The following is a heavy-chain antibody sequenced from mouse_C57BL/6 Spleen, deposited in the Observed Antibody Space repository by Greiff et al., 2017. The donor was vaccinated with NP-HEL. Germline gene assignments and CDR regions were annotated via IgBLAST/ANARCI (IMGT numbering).Heavy chain of an antibody. CDR2: IDPEDGDT. D-gene: IGHD1-1*01. Sequence: EVKLMESGAELVRPGASVKLSCTASGFNIKDYYMHWVKQRPEQGLEWIGRIDPEDGDTEYAPKFQGKATMTADTSSNTAYLQLSSLTSEDTAVYYCTRYYYGSSSYFDYWGQGTTLTVSS. CDR3: TRYYYGSSSYFDY. J-gene: IGHJ2*01. CDR1: GFNIKDYY. V-gene: IGHV14-1*01.